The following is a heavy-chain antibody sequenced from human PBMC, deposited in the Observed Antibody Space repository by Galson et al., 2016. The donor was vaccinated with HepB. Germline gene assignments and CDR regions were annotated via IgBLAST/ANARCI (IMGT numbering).Heavy chain of an antibody. CDR3: AKYEARGLPI. CDR2: ISQDGNNK. J-gene: IGHJ4*02. V-gene: IGHV3-7*01. D-gene: IGHD2/OR15-2a*01. Sequence: SLRLSCAASGFTFTCCWMSWVRQVPGKGLEWVAHISQDGNNKHYVDSVEGRFTISRDNAKNSLYLQMSSLRAEDTAIYYCAKYEARGLPIWGQGTLVTVSS. CDR1: GFTFTCCW.